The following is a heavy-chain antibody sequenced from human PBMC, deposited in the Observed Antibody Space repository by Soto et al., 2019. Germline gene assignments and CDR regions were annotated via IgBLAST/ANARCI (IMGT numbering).Heavy chain of an antibody. J-gene: IGHJ4*02. CDR1: EFTFSSFW. V-gene: IGHV3-7*01. CDR2: IKEDGSVR. CDR3: MRDFQGH. Sequence: GGSLRLSCAASEFTFSSFWMSWVRQAPGKGLEWVANIKEDGSVRNYVDSVKGRFTISRDNAKNSLILQMNSLRVDDTAVYYCMRDFQGHRGQGTLVTVSS.